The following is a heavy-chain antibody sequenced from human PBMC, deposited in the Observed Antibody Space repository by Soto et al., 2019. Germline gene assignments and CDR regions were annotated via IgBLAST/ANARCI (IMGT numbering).Heavy chain of an antibody. V-gene: IGHV3-23*01. Sequence: EVQLLESGGGLVQPGGSLRLSCAASGFTFNKSLMTWVRQAPGKGLEWVSSISASSGTIYYADSVKGRFTISRDNSNNPLSLQLTRLRADDTAVYWCAKGTIVGYVLSRFDPCGQGTVVTVSS. CDR1: GFTFNKSL. CDR2: ISASSGTI. J-gene: IGHJ5*02. CDR3: AKGTIVGYVLSRFDP. D-gene: IGHD5-12*01.